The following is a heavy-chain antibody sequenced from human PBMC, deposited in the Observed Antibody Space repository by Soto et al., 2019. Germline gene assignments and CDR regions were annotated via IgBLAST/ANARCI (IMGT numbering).Heavy chain of an antibody. CDR2: ISAYNGNT. CDR1: GYTFTSYG. Sequence: QVQLVQSGAEVKKPGASVKVSCKASGYTFTSYGISWVRQAPGQGIEWMGWISAYNGNTNYAQKLQSRITMTTDTSTSKAYMELRRLRSDDTAVYYCARDRGIAATRYYYYYGMDVWGQGTTGTVSS. D-gene: IGHD6-13*01. V-gene: IGHV1-18*01. CDR3: ARDRGIAATRYYYYYGMDV. J-gene: IGHJ6*02.